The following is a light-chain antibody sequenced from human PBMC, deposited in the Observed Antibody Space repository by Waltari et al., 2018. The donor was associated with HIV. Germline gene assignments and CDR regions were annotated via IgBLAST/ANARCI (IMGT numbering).Light chain of an antibody. J-gene: IGKJ1*01. V-gene: IGKV1-8*01. CDR2: GAS. Sequence: AIRMTQSPSSLSASTGDRVNITCRASQPVNNYVAWYQQKPGTPPKLLVHGASSLQSGVSSRFSGGGSGTEFTLTISCLQSEDAAIYYCQHYSENTWTFGQGTRVDIK. CDR1: QPVNNY. CDR3: QHYSENTWT.